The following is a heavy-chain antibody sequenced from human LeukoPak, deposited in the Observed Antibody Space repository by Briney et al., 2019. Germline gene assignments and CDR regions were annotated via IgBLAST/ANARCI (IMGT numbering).Heavy chain of an antibody. D-gene: IGHD1-26*01. V-gene: IGHV4-34*01. Sequence: PSETLSLTCAVYGGSFSGYYWSWIRQPPGKGLEWIGEINHSGSTNYNPSLKSRVTISVDTSKNQFSLKLSSVTAADTAVYYCARHVRGATYYYYYMDVWGKGTTVTISS. CDR1: GGSFSGYY. J-gene: IGHJ6*03. CDR3: ARHVRGATYYYYYMDV. CDR2: INHSGST.